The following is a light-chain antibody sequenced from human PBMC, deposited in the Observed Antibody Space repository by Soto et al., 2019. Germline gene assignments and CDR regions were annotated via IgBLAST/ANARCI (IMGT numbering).Light chain of an antibody. CDR2: GAS. V-gene: IGKV3-20*01. Sequence: SCRASQSAGTNLAWYQQKPGQAPRLLIYGASNRATGIPDRFSGSGSGTDFTLTISRLEPEDFAVYYCQQYGSSGTFGQGTKVDIK. CDR1: QSAGTN. J-gene: IGKJ1*01. CDR3: QQYGSSGT.